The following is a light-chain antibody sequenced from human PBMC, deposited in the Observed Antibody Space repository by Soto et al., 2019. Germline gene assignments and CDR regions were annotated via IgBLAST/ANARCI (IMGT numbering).Light chain of an antibody. CDR2: GAS. CDR3: QQYNNWPRT. V-gene: IGKV3-15*01. Sequence: EIVMTQSPATLSVSPGERATVSCRASQSVSSNLAWYQQKPGQAPRLLIYGASPRATGIQARFSGSGSGTEFTLTIGSLQSEDFAVYYCQQYNNWPRTFGQGTKLEIK. CDR1: QSVSSN. J-gene: IGKJ2*01.